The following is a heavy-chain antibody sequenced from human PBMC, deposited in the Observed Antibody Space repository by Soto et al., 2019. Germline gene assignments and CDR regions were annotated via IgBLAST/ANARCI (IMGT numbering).Heavy chain of an antibody. CDR3: AKDSISDRETFNFDS. V-gene: IGHV3-66*01. J-gene: IGHJ4*02. D-gene: IGHD1-26*01. Sequence: GGSLRLSCAASGFTVSNTYLSWVRQAPGKGLEWVSAVYSDGSTHYADSVKGRFTISRDNSKNTVYLQMNSLRAEDTAFYYCAKDSISDRETFNFDSWGQGTLVTVSS. CDR2: VYSDGST. CDR1: GFTVSNTY.